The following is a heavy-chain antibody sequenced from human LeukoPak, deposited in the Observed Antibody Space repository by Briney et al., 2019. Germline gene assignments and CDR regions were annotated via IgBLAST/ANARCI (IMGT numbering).Heavy chain of an antibody. CDR3: ARVRSSIAVAGVDP. J-gene: IGHJ5*02. CDR1: GGSISSYY. V-gene: IGHV4-59*01. CDR2: IYYSGST. D-gene: IGHD6-19*01. Sequence: SETLSLTCTVSGGSISSYYWSWIRQPPGKGLEWIGYIYYSGSTNYNPSLKSRVTISVDTSKNQFSLKLSSVTAADTAVYYCARVRSSIAVAGVDPWGQGTLVTVSS.